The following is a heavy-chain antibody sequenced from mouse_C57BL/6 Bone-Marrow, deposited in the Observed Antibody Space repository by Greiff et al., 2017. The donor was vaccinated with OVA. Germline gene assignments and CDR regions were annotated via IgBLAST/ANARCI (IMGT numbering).Heavy chain of an antibody. D-gene: IGHD2-1*01. Sequence: EVHLVESGGGLVKPGGSLKLSCAASGFTFSSYAMSWVRQTPEKRLEWVATISDGGSYTYYPDNVKGRFTISRDNAKNNLYLQMSHLKSEDTAMYYCAREGYGNPYYAMDYWDQGTSVTVSS. J-gene: IGHJ4*01. CDR2: ISDGGSYT. CDR3: AREGYGNPYYAMDY. CDR1: GFTFSSYA. V-gene: IGHV5-4*01.